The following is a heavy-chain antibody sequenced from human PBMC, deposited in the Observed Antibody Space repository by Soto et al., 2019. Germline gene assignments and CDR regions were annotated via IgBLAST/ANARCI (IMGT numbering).Heavy chain of an antibody. V-gene: IGHV3-33*01. J-gene: IGHJ4*02. CDR3: ARGQYYGGTLPEY. CDR2: IWYDGSNK. Sequence: QVQLVESGGGVVQPGRSLRLSCAASGFTFSSYGMHWVRQAPGKGLEWVAVIWYDGSNKYYADSVKGRFTISRDNSKNTLSLQMNSLRAEDTAVYYCARGQYYGGTLPEYWGQGTLVTVSS. D-gene: IGHD4-17*01. CDR1: GFTFSSYG.